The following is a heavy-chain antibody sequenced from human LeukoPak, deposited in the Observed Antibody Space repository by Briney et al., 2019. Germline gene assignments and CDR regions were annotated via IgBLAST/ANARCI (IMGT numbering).Heavy chain of an antibody. V-gene: IGHV4-61*02. Sequence: SETLSLTCTVSGGSISSSSYYWGWIRQPPGKGLEWIGRIYTSGSTNYNPSLKSRVTISGDTSKNQFSLRLSSVTAADTAVYYCARASYSYDINGWVPFDYWGQGTLVTVSS. D-gene: IGHD3-22*01. J-gene: IGHJ4*02. CDR1: GGSISSSSYY. CDR3: ARASYSYDINGWVPFDY. CDR2: IYTSGST.